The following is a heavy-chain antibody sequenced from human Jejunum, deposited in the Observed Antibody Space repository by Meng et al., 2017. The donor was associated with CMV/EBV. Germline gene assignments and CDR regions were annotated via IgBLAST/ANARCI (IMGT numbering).Heavy chain of an antibody. D-gene: IGHD6-6*01. Sequence: SCSASGFTFRHYYMTWIRQAPGKGLEWVSYISNTGSTIYYADSVKGRFTISRDNAKNSLYLQMSSLRAEDTALYYCAREYSGSFPHWGQGTLVTVSS. J-gene: IGHJ1*01. CDR2: ISNTGSTI. V-gene: IGHV3-11*01. CDR3: AREYSGSFPH. CDR1: GFTFRHYY.